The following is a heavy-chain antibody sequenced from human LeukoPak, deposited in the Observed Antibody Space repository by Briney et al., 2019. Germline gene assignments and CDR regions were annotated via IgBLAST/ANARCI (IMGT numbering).Heavy chain of an antibody. CDR1: GYSFSGYG. J-gene: IGHJ4*02. Sequence: ASVKVSCKASGYSFSGYGISWVRQAPGQGLEYMGWISAYNGNTNFGQKVQGRVTMTTDTSTSTAYMELKHLRSDDTAVYYCARGGYKDADWDFDYWGQGTLVTVSS. D-gene: IGHD5-24*01. CDR2: ISAYNGNT. V-gene: IGHV1-18*01. CDR3: ARGGYKDADWDFDY.